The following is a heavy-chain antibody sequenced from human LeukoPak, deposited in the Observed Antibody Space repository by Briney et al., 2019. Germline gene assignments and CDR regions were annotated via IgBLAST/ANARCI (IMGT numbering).Heavy chain of an antibody. CDR3: GLQSQDYYDSSGYSGNAFDF. CDR1: GGSITSVGYY. CDR2: IYYSGNT. V-gene: IGHV4-31*03. J-gene: IGHJ3*01. Sequence: SETLSLTCTVSGGSITSVGYYWSWIRQHPGKGLEWIGYIYYSGNTYYNPSIKSRVTISLDTSKNQFSLKLSSVTAADTAVYYCGLQSQDYYDSSGYSGNAFDFWGQGTMVTVSS. D-gene: IGHD3-22*01.